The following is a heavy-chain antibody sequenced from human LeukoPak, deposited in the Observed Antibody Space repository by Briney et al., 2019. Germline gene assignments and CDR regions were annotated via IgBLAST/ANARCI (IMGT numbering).Heavy chain of an antibody. CDR1: GFTFSDYT. Sequence: PGGSLRLSCAASGFTFSDYTLNWVRQAPGKGLEWVSSIKTSDNYIFYADSVAGRFTVSTDDAQSSLYLQMNSLRDEDTAVYYCTSLEDYWGQGTLVTVSS. CDR3: TSLEDY. D-gene: IGHD1-1*01. V-gene: IGHV3-21*01. CDR2: IKTSDNYI. J-gene: IGHJ4*02.